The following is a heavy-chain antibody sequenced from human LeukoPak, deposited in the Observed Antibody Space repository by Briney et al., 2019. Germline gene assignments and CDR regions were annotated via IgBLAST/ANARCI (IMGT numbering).Heavy chain of an antibody. CDR1: GFNFDDYG. CDR2: INWNGGST. D-gene: IGHD3-10*01. J-gene: IGHJ5*02. V-gene: IGHV3-20*04. CDR3: ASGNYYGSGSS. Sequence: GGSLRLSCAASGFNFDDYGMTWVRQAPGKGLEWISGINWNGGSTGYADSVKGRFTISRDNAKNSLYLQMNSLRAEDTALYYCASGNYYGSGSSWGQGTLVTVSS.